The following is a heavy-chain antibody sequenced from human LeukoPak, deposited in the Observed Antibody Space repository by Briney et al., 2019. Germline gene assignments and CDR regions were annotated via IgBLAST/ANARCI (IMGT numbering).Heavy chain of an antibody. CDR3: ARWLEGPHLRISYFDY. CDR1: GYTFSDSY. CDR2: ISSSGSTT. V-gene: IGHV3-11*01. Sequence: GGSLRLSCAASGYTFSDSYMSWIRQAPGKGLEWVSHISSSGSTTSYAASVKGRYIISRDNSKNTVSLQMNSLPVPPPLVHYCARWLEGPHLRISYFDYWGQGILVAVSS. J-gene: IGHJ4*02. D-gene: IGHD5-12*01.